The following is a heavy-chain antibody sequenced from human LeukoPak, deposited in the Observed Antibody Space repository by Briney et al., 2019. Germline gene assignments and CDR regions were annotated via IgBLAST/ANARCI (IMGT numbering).Heavy chain of an antibody. CDR2: INTNTGNP. J-gene: IGHJ6*02. Sequence: ASVKVSCKASGYTFTSYAMNWVRQAPGQGLEWMGWINTNTGNPTYAQGFTGRFVFSLDTSVSTAYLQISSLKAEDTAVYCCARDGASWRQLGVPRAYGMDVWGQGTTVTVSS. V-gene: IGHV7-4-1*02. CDR1: GYTFTSYA. CDR3: ARDGASWRQLGVPRAYGMDV. D-gene: IGHD6-6*01.